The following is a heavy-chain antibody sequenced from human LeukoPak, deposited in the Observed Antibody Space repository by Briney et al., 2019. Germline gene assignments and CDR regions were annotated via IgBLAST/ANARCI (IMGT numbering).Heavy chain of an antibody. Sequence: GASVTVSCKASGYTFTSHPVHWVRQAPGQGLEWMGVFNPGGDSISYSQKFQGRVTLTRDTSTSTAYMELRSLRSEDTAVYYCARQQEVTSDSYYYAMDVWGQGTTVTVSS. CDR1: GYTFTSHP. CDR3: ARQQEVTSDSYYYAMDV. J-gene: IGHJ6*02. D-gene: IGHD4-23*01. V-gene: IGHV1-46*01. CDR2: FNPGGDSI.